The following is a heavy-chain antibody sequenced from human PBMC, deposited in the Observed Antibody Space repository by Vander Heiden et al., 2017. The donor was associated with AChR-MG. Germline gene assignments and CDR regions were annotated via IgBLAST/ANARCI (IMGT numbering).Heavy chain of an antibody. CDR3: ARPRLYGSWTSYSHGGAFAV. CDR2: INTYIGNP. D-gene: IGHD3-10*01. CDR1: GYIFPSHP. V-gene: IGHV7-4-1*02. Sequence: QVQLVQSGSELEKPGASVKVSCKASGYIFPSHPINWVRQAPGQGLEWMGWINTYIGNPTYAQGFTGRFVFSLDTSVSTAYLQINSLRAEDTAVYYCARPRLYGSWTSYSHGGAFAVWGQGTVVTVSS. J-gene: IGHJ3*01.